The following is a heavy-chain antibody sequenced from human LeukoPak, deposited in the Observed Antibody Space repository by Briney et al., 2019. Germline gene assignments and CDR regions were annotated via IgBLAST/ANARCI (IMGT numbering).Heavy chain of an antibody. D-gene: IGHD3-10*01. V-gene: IGHV1-46*01. CDR3: ARGPPLWFGESFFRY. Sequence: ASVKVSCKASGYTFTSYYMHWVRQAPGQGLEWMGIINPSGGSTSYAQKFQGRVTMTRDTSTSTVYMELSSLRSEDTAVYYCARGPPLWFGESFFRYWGQGTLVTVSS. J-gene: IGHJ4*02. CDR1: GYTFTSYY. CDR2: INPSGGST.